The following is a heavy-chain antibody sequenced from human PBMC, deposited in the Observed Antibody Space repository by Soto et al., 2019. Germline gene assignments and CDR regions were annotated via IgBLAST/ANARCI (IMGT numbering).Heavy chain of an antibody. CDR3: AREADRDFWSGYYWFDP. CDR1: GYTFTSYA. V-gene: IGHV1-3*05. D-gene: IGHD3-3*01. CDR2: INAGNGNT. J-gene: IGHJ5*02. Sequence: QVQLVQSGAEEKKPGASVKVSCKASGYTFTSYAMHWVRQAPGQRLEWMGWINAGNGNTKYSQKFQGRVTITRDTPASTAYMELSSLRSEDTAVYYCAREADRDFWSGYYWFDPWGQGTLVTVSS.